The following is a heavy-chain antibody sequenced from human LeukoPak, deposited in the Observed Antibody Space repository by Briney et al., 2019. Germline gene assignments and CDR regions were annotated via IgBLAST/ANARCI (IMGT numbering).Heavy chain of an antibody. Sequence: SETLSLTCTVSGGPLSSYYWTWIRQPPGKGLEWIGYIFYSGSTNYNPSLKSRVTMSVDTSKNQFSLKLNSVTAADTAVYYCARSGTLTGYLYWGQGALVTVSS. CDR1: GGPLSSYY. V-gene: IGHV4-59*01. CDR2: IFYSGST. J-gene: IGHJ4*02. CDR3: ARSGTLTGYLY. D-gene: IGHD3-9*01.